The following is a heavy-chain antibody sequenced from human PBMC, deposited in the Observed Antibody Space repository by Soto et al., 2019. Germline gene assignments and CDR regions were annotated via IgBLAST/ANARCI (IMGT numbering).Heavy chain of an antibody. CDR1: GASISSDGYS. D-gene: IGHD2-2*01. Sequence: SETLSLTCTVSGASISSDGYSWSWIRQPPGKGLEWIGYFYHDGTTYYNPSLRSRVTISVDKSKNQFSLRLISVTAADTAVYYCAGSRYCSSTTCYFFDYWGQVALVTVSS. CDR2: FYHDGTT. CDR3: AGSRYCSSTTCYFFDY. J-gene: IGHJ4*02. V-gene: IGHV4-30-2*01.